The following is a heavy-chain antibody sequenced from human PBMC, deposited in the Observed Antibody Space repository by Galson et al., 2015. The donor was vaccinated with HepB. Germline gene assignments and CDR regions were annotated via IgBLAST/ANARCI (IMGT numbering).Heavy chain of an antibody. D-gene: IGHD6-13*01. CDR3: ARGGYSSSWYVRYFDL. J-gene: IGHJ2*01. CDR2: IYSGGST. Sequence: SLRLSCAASGFTVSSNYMSWVRQAPGKGLEWVSVIYSGGSTYYAVSVKGRFTISRDNSKNTLYLQMNSLRAEDTAVYYCARGGYSSSWYVRYFDLWGRGTLVTVSS. CDR1: GFTVSSNY. V-gene: IGHV3-66*01.